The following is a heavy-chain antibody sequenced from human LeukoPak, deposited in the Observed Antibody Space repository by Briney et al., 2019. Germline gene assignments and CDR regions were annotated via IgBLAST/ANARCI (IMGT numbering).Heavy chain of an antibody. CDR3: AGGPGIAAAGKKYYFAY. CDR2: ISSSGSSI. J-gene: IGHJ4*02. Sequence: QPGGSLRLSCAASGFTFSSYEMNWVRQAPGKGLEWLSYISSSGSSIYYADPVKGRFTISRDNAKNSLYLQMNSLRAGDTAVYYCAGGPGIAAAGKKYYFAYWGQGTLVTVSS. V-gene: IGHV3-48*03. CDR1: GFTFSSYE. D-gene: IGHD6-13*01.